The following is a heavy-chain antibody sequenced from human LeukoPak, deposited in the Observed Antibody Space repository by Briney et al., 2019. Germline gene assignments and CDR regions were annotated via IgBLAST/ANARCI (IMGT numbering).Heavy chain of an antibody. CDR2: ISGSGGTT. J-gene: IGHJ4*02. Sequence: GGSLRLSCAASGFTFSSYAMTWVRQAPGKGLEWVSVISGSGGTTYYADSVRGRFNISRDNSKNTLYLQMTSLRAEDTALYYCARDVGTTTDWGQGTLVTVSS. CDR3: ARDVGTTTD. CDR1: GFTFSSYA. D-gene: IGHD1-26*01. V-gene: IGHV3-23*01.